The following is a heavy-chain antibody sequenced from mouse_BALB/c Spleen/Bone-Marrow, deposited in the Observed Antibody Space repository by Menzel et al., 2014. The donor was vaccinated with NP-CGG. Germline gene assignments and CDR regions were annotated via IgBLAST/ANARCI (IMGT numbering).Heavy chain of an antibody. CDR2: IFPSETYT. D-gene: IGHD4-1*01. CDR1: GYTFTSYW. V-gene: IGHV1-69*02. CDR3: TRDNWDY. Sequence: QVHVKQSGAELVRPGASVKLSCKASGYTFTSYWINWVKQRPGQGLEWIGNIFPSETYTNYNQKFKDKATLTVDKSSSTAYMQLSSPTSEDPAVYYCTRDNWDYWGQGTTLTVSS. J-gene: IGHJ2*01.